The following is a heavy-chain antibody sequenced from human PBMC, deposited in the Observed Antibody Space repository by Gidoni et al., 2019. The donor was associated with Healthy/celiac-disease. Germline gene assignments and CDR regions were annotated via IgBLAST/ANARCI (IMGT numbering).Heavy chain of an antibody. CDR3: ARDREGSGWLGYYFDY. Sequence: QVQLVQSGAEVKKPGASVTVSCKASGYTFTSSAMHWVRQAPGQRLEWMGWIKAGNGNTKYSQKFQGRVTITRDTSASTAYMELSSLRSEDTAVYYCARDREGSGWLGYYFDYWGQGTLVTVSS. V-gene: IGHV1-3*01. J-gene: IGHJ4*02. CDR1: GYTFTSSA. D-gene: IGHD6-19*01. CDR2: IKAGNGNT.